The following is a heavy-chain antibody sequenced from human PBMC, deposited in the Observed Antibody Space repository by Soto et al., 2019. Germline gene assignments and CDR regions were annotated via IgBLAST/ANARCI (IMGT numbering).Heavy chain of an antibody. V-gene: IGHV3-53*01. CDR1: GFTVSNNY. Sequence: EVQLVESGGGLIQPGGSLRLSCAVSGFTVSNNYMSWVRQAPGKGLEGVSVIYSGGYTAYGDSVKGRFTISRDNSKNTQFLQRTSRGAAEPAVYYCGTPPGGGGYWGQGTLVTVSS. CDR2: IYSGGYT. J-gene: IGHJ4*02. CDR3: GTPPGGGGY. D-gene: IGHD3-10*01.